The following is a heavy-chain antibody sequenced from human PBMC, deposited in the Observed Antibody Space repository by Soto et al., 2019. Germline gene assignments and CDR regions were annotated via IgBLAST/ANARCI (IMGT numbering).Heavy chain of an antibody. V-gene: IGHV3-21*01. CDR1: GFTFSSYS. J-gene: IGHJ4*02. Sequence: EVQLVESGGGLVKPGGSPRLSCAASGFTFSSYSMNWVRQAPGKGLEWVSSISSSSSYIYYADSVKGRFTISRDNAKNSLYLQMNSLRAEDTAVYYCARDLMVRGVMTYFDYWGQGTLVTVSS. CDR2: ISSSSSYI. D-gene: IGHD3-10*01. CDR3: ARDLMVRGVMTYFDY.